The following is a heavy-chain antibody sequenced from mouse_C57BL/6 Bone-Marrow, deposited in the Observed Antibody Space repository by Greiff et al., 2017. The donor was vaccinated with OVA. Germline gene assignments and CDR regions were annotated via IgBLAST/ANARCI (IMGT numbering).Heavy chain of an antibody. CDR2: INPSSGYT. V-gene: IGHV1-4*01. J-gene: IGHJ2*01. Sequence: QVQLQQSGAELARPGASVKMSCKASGYTFTSYTMHWVKQRPGQGLEWIGYINPSSGYTKYNQKFKDKATLTADKSSSTAYMQLSSLTSEDSAVYYCARGATVVATPDYWGQGTTLTVSS. D-gene: IGHD1-1*01. CDR1: GYTFTSYT. CDR3: ARGATVVATPDY.